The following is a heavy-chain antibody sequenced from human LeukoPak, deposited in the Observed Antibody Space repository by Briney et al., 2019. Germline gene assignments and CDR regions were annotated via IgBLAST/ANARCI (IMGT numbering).Heavy chain of an antibody. CDR1: GYTFTSYD. V-gene: IGHV1-18*01. Sequence: ASVKVSCKASGYTFTSYDINWVRQATGQGLEWMGWMNPNSGNTNYAQKLQGRVTMTTDTSTSTAYMELRSLRSDDTAVYYCARENDSSGYYYPDYWGQGTLVTVSS. CDR2: MNPNSGNT. CDR3: ARENDSSGYYYPDY. D-gene: IGHD3-22*01. J-gene: IGHJ4*02.